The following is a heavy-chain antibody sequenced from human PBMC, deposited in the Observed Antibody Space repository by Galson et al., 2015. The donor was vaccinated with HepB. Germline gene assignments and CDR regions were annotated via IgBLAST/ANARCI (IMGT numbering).Heavy chain of an antibody. CDR2: SRGETFGT. J-gene: IGHJ5*01. V-gene: IGHV3-23*01. CDR1: GFAFINYA. Sequence: SLRLSCAASGFAFINYAMTWVRQAPGKGLEWVSISRGETFGTHYADSVEGRFTISRDNSRSTLYLQMDSLRADDTAIYYCARATYSTTGNTYGWFDPWGQGTTVTVSS. CDR3: ARATYSTTGNTYGWFDP. D-gene: IGHD2-21*01.